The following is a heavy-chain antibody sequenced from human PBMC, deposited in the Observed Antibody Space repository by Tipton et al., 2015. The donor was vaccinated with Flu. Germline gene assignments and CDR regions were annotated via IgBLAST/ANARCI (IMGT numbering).Heavy chain of an antibody. CDR2: MNPDSGNT. V-gene: IGHV1-8*01. CDR1: GYTFISND. D-gene: IGHD3-10*01. Sequence: QMQLVQSGAEVKKPGASVKVSCKASGYTFISNDIDWVRQAPGQGLESLGWMNPDSGNTGYAPKFQGRVTMTRDTSIGTAYMELSSLRSEDTAVYYCARGRVRGVPGMDVWGQGTTVAVTS. CDR3: ARGRVRGVPGMDV. J-gene: IGHJ6*02.